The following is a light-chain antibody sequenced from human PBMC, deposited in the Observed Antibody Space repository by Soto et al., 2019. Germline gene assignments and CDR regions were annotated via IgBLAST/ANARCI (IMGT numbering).Light chain of an antibody. CDR2: GAS. Sequence: EIVMTQSPATLSVSPGERATLSCRASQNIHNNLAWFQQKPGQAPTFLIYGASTRATGIPARFSGSGSGTEFTLTISSPQSEDFAVYYCHQYDDWSLTFGGGTKVDIK. CDR1: QNIHNN. V-gene: IGKV3-15*01. CDR3: HQYDDWSLT. J-gene: IGKJ4*01.